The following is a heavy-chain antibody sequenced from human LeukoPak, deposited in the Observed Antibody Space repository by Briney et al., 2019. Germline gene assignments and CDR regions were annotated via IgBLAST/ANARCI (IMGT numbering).Heavy chain of an antibody. D-gene: IGHD6-6*01. CDR2: IYYSGTT. CDR1: GGSIRSGDYY. Sequence: PSETLSLTCTVSGGSIRSGDYYWSWIRQPPGKGLEWIGYIYYSGTTNYNPSLKSRVTMSVDTSKNQFSLKVSSVTAADTAVYYCARDADSSSHFDYWGQGTLVTVSS. CDR3: ARDADSSSHFDY. J-gene: IGHJ4*02. V-gene: IGHV4-61*08.